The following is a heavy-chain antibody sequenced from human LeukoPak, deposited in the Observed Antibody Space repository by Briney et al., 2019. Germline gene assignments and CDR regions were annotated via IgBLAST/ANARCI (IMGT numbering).Heavy chain of an antibody. CDR3: ARGAYSSFNFDY. CDR1: GGPISSYY. D-gene: IGHD6-6*01. CDR2: IYYSGST. Sequence: AETLSLTCTVSGGPISSYYGSWIRQPPGKGLEWIGYIYYSGSTNYNPSLKSLVTISADTSKNQFSLKLSAVAAADTAVYYCARGAYSSFNFDYWGQGTLVTVSS. V-gene: IGHV4-59*01. J-gene: IGHJ4*02.